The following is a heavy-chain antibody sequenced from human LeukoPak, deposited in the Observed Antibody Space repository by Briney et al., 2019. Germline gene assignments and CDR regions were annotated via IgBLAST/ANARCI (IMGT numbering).Heavy chain of an antibody. J-gene: IGHJ4*02. CDR3: PGGPYESSPDY. CDR2: MFYSGST. V-gene: IGHV4-39*01. CDR1: GGSIYNSSYY. D-gene: IGHD3-22*01. Sequence: MTSETLSLTCTVSGGSIYNSSYYWGWLRQPPGKGLEWIVSMFYSGSTYYNPSLKSRVTISVDTSKNQLSLKLSSVTAPDTAVHYFPGGPYESSPDYWGQGTLVTVSS.